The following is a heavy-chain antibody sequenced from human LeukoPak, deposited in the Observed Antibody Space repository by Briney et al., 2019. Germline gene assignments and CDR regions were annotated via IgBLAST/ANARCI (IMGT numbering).Heavy chain of an antibody. CDR1: GGSISSGGYY. V-gene: IGHV4-30-2*01. CDR3: AKLFSGSYWQYYFDY. J-gene: IGHJ4*02. Sequence: SETLSLTCTVSGGSISSGGYYWSWIRQPPGKGLEWIGYIYHSGSTYYNPSLKSRVTISVDRSKSQFSLKLSSVTAADTAVYYCAKLFSGSYWQYYFDYWGQGTLVTVSS. CDR2: IYHSGST. D-gene: IGHD1-26*01.